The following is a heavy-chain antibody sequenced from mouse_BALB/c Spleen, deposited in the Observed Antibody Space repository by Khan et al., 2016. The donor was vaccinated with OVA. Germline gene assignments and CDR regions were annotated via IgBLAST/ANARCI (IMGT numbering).Heavy chain of an antibody. V-gene: IGHV1S135*01. J-gene: IGHJ3*01. D-gene: IGHD2-2*01. CDR1: GYSFTTYY. CDR2: IDPFSGGT. CDR3: TRHGYVAWFTY. Sequence: VQLKQSGPELMKPGASVKISCKASGYSFTTYYIHWMMQSHGKSLEWIGYIDPFSGGTTYNQKFKGKAKLTVDRSSSTADIHLSNLTSEDSAVYYCTRHGYVAWFTYWCQGTLVTVSS.